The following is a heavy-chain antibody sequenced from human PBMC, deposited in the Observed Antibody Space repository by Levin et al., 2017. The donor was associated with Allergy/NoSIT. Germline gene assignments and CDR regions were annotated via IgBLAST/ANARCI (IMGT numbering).Heavy chain of an antibody. Sequence: GESLKISCKASGYTFTGYYMHWVRQAPGQGLEWMGWINPNSGGTNYAQKFQGRVTMTRDTSISTAYMELSRLRSDDTAVYYCARDKYYDSSGYPDYWGQGTLVTVSS. CDR1: GYTFTGYY. CDR2: INPNSGGT. V-gene: IGHV1-2*02. CDR3: ARDKYYDSSGYPDY. J-gene: IGHJ4*02. D-gene: IGHD3-22*01.